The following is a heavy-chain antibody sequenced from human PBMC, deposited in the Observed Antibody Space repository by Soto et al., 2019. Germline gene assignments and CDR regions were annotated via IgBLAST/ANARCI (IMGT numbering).Heavy chain of an antibody. V-gene: IGHV3-30-3*01. CDR1: GFTFSSYA. J-gene: IGHJ6*02. CDR3: AKDLPAERFDFGYYYYGMDV. Sequence: GGSLRLSCAASGFTFSSYAMHWVRQAPGKGLEWVAVISYDGSNKYYADSVKGRFTISRDNSKNTLYLQMNSLRAEDTAVYYCAKDLPAERFDFGYYYYGMDVWGQGTTVSVSS. CDR2: ISYDGSNK. D-gene: IGHD1-1*01.